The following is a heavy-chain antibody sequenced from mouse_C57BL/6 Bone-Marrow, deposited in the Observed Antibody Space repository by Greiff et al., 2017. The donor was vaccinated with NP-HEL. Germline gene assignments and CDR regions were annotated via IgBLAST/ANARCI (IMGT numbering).Heavy chain of an antibody. Sequence: QVQLQQPGAELVMPGASVKLSCKASGYTFTSYWMHWVKQRPGQGLEWIGEIDPSDSYTNYNQKFKGKSTLTVDKSSSTAYMQLSSLTSEDSAVYYCAPYDGSYAMDYWGQGTSVTVSS. CDR3: APYDGSYAMDY. CDR1: GYTFTSYW. D-gene: IGHD2-3*01. J-gene: IGHJ4*01. V-gene: IGHV1-69*01. CDR2: IDPSDSYT.